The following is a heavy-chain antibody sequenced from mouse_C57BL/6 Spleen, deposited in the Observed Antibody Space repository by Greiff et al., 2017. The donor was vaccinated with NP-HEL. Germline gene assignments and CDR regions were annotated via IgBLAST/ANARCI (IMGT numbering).Heavy chain of an antibody. V-gene: IGHV8-12*01. CDR3: ARRDSSGHEWFAY. CDR2: IYWDDDK. J-gene: IGHJ3*01. D-gene: IGHD3-2*02. Sequence: QVTLKESGPGILQSSQTLSLTCSFSGFSLSTSGMGVSWIRQPSGKGLEWLAHIYWDDDKRYNPSLKSRLTISKDTSRNQVFLKITSVDTADTATYYCARRDSSGHEWFAYWGQGTLVTVSA. CDR1: GFSLSTSGMG.